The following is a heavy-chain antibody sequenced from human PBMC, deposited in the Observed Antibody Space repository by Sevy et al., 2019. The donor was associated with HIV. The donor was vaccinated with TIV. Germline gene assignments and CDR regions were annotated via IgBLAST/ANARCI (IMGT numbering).Heavy chain of an antibody. V-gene: IGHV3-30*02. CDR1: GFTFSSYV. Sequence: GESLKISCAASGFTFSSYVMHWVRQAPGKGLEWVALIWYDGTIKYYADSVKGRFTISRDNSKNTVYLEMNSLRNEDTAIYFCANAYSGSYSHSYLYALDVWGQGTTVTVSS. CDR3: ANAYSGSYSHSYLYALDV. CDR2: IWYDGTIK. D-gene: IGHD1-26*01. J-gene: IGHJ6*02.